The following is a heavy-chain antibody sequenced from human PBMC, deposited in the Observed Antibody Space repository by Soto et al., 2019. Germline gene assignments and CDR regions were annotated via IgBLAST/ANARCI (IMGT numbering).Heavy chain of an antibody. Sequence: QVQLVESGGGVVQPGRSLRLSCAASGFTFSNYGMHWVRQAPGKGLEWVAVISSDGSYEYYADSVKGRFTVSRDNSKKTLYVQMYILRAEDRAVYYWVKSTDFVACDFKVDYWGQGTLVNVSS. CDR3: VKSTDFVACDFKVDY. J-gene: IGHJ4*02. D-gene: IGHD2-21*01. V-gene: IGHV3-30*18. CDR1: GFTFSNYG. CDR2: ISSDGSYE.